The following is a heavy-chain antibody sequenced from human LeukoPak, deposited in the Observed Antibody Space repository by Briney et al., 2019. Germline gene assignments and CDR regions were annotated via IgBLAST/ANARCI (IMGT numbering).Heavy chain of an antibody. Sequence: PGGSLRLSCAASGLTFSRYWMTWVRQAPGKGLEWVANIKEDGSKEYYVDSVKGRFTISRDNAKNSLYLQMNSLRPEDTAVYFCARGEAFCDYWGQGALVTVSS. J-gene: IGHJ4*02. CDR2: IKEDGSKE. CDR3: ARGEAFCDY. CDR1: GLTFSRYW. V-gene: IGHV3-7*05.